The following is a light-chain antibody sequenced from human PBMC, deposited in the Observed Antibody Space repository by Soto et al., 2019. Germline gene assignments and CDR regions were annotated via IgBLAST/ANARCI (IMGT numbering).Light chain of an antibody. CDR1: SSDVGGFNY. J-gene: IGLJ2*01. Sequence: QSALTQPASVSGSPGQSITISCTGTSSDVGGFNYVSWYQQHPGKVPKLIIYDVNDRTSGVSDRFSGSKSGTTASLTISGLQAEDEADYFCSAYTSDTMHVLFGGGTKVTVL. CDR2: DVN. V-gene: IGLV2-14*01. CDR3: SAYTSDTMHVL.